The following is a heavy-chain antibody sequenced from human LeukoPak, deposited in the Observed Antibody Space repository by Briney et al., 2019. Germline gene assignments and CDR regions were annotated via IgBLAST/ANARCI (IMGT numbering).Heavy chain of an antibody. J-gene: IGHJ3*02. CDR3: ARGRGIVVVPALSDAFDI. D-gene: IGHD2-2*01. CDR2: IYYSGST. V-gene: IGHV4-59*01. Sequence: PSETLSLTCTVSGGSISSYYWSWIRQPPGKGLEWIGYIYYSGSTNYNPSLKSRVTISVDTSKNQFSLKLSSVTAADTAVYYCARGRGIVVVPALSDAFDIWGQGRMVTVSS. CDR1: GGSISSYY.